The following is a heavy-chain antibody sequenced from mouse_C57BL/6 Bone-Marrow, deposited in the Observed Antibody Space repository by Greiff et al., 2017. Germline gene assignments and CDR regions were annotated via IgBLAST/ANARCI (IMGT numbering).Heavy chain of an antibody. D-gene: IGHD1-1*01. CDR3: ARDRDYGSWFAY. J-gene: IGHJ3*01. V-gene: IGHV1-69*01. CDR1: GYTFTSYW. CDR2: IDPSDSYT. Sequence: VQLQQPGAELVMPGASVTLSCKASGYTFTSYWMHWVKQRPGQGLEWIGEIDPSDSYTNYNPKFKGKSSLTVDKSSSTAYMQLSSLTSEDSAVYDCARDRDYGSWFAYWGQGTLVTVSA.